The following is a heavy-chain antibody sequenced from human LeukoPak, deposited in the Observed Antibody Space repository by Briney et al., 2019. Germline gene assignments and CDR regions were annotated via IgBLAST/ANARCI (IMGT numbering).Heavy chain of an antibody. V-gene: IGHV3-43*02. Sequence: PGGSLRLSCAASGFTFDDYAMHWVRQAPGRGLEWVSLISGDGGSTYYADSVKGRFTISRDNSKNTLYLQMNSLRTEDTALYHCAKDMATAMDYFDYWGQGTLVTVSS. D-gene: IGHD5-18*01. CDR2: ISGDGGST. CDR1: GFTFDDYA. J-gene: IGHJ4*02. CDR3: AKDMATAMDYFDY.